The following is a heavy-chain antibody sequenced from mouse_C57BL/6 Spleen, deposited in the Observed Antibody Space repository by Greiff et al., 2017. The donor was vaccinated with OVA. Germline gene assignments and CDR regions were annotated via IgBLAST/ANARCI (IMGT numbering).Heavy chain of an antibody. CDR3: AREDGNFDV. D-gene: IGHD2-1*01. CDR2: ISDGGSYT. Sequence: EVQVVESGGGLVKPGGSLKLSCAASGFTFSSYAMSWVRQTPEKRLEWVATISDGGSYTYYPDNVKGRFTISRDNAKNNLYLQMSHLKSEDTAMYYCAREDGNFDVWGTGTTVTVSS. J-gene: IGHJ1*03. V-gene: IGHV5-4*01. CDR1: GFTFSSYA.